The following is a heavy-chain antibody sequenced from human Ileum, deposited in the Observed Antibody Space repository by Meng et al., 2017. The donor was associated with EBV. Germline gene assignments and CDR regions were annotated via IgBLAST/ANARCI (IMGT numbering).Heavy chain of an antibody. CDR2: IYHSGST. J-gene: IGHJ4*02. CDR1: GGSISRSNL. D-gene: IGHD6-19*01. Sequence: PPEAGPGLVNPSGTLSLTCAVSGGSISRSNLWSWVRQPPGKGLEWIGEIYHSGSTNYNPFLKSRVTISVDKSKNQFSLNLSSVTAADTAVYYCARVGQWLPIDYWGQGTLVTVSS. CDR3: ARVGQWLPIDY. V-gene: IGHV4-4*02.